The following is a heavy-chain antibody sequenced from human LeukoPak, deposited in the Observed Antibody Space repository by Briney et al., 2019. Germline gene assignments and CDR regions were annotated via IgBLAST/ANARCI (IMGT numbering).Heavy chain of an antibody. D-gene: IGHD3-3*01. CDR3: ARSPQHYDFWSGYSTYFDY. CDR1: GGSISSGSYY. V-gene: IGHV4-39*07. CDR2: IYFSGST. Sequence: SETLSLTCTVSGGSISSGSYYWGWIRQPPGKGLEWIGNIYFSGSTYYNPSLKSRVTISVDTSENQFSLKLSSVTAADTAVYYCARSPQHYDFWSGYSTYFDYWGQGTLVTVSS. J-gene: IGHJ4*02.